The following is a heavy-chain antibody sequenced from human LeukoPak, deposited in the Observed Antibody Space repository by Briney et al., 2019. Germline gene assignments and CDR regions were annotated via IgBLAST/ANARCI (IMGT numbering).Heavy chain of an antibody. V-gene: IGHV4-39*01. CDR3: ASTYCSSTSCYYFDH. J-gene: IGHJ4*02. D-gene: IGHD2-2*01. CDR2: IYYSGST. Sequence: SETLSLTCTVSCGSVNSSTYSWGWIRQLPGKGLEWIGSIYYSGSTYYNPSLKSRVTISVDTSKNQFSLKLSSVTAADTAVYYCASTYCSSTSCYYFDHWGQGTLVTVSS. CDR1: CGSVNSSTYS.